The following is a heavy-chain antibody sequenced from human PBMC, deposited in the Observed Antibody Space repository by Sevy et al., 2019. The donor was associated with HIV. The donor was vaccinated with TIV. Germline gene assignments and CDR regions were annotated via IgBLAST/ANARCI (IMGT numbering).Heavy chain of an antibody. CDR2: IDWDDDK. J-gene: IGHJ3*02. Sequence: SGPTLVKPTQTLTLTCTFSGFSLSTSGMRVSWIRQPPGKALEWLARIDWDDDKFYSTSLKTRLTISKDTSKNQVVLIMTNMDPVDTATYYCARIRSAARGAFDIWGQGTMVTVSS. CDR3: ARIRSAARGAFDI. CDR1: GFSLSTSGMR. D-gene: IGHD6-6*01. V-gene: IGHV2-70*04.